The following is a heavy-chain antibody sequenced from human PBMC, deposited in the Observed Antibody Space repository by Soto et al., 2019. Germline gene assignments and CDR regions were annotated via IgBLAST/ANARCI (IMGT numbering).Heavy chain of an antibody. V-gene: IGHV3-30*04. D-gene: IGHD5-12*01. J-gene: IGHJ4*02. Sequence: QVQLVESGGGVVQPGRSLRLSCAASGLTFSRYAMHWVRQAPGKGLEWVAVIIYDGSNKHYADSVQGRFTISRDNSKNPPYLQINSPRAEDTAVYYFAAEPGKTGYDGQDYRGQGTLVPVSS. CDR1: GLTFSRYA. CDR3: AAEPGKTGYDGQDY. CDR2: IIYDGSNK.